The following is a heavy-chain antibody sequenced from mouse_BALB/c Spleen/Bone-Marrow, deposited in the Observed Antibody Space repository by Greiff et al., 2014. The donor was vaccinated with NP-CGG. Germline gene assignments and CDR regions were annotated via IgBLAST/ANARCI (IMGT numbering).Heavy chain of an antibody. Sequence: QGELEGGGGEMGRAGGLVRLSCQGLGYKFTDYEMHWGEKKPVHGLGRIGSIDPETGGTAYNQNFKGKATLTADRSSTTAYMELRSLTSEDSAVYYCTREGIYFGYDVPMDYWGQGTSVTVSS. CDR1: GYKFTDYE. CDR3: TREGIYFGYDVPMDY. V-gene: IGHV1-15*01. D-gene: IGHD2-2*01. CDR2: IDPETGGT. J-gene: IGHJ4*01.